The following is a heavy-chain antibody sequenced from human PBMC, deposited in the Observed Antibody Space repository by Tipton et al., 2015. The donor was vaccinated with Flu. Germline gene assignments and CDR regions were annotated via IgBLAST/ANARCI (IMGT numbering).Heavy chain of an antibody. V-gene: IGHV4-61*02. J-gene: IGHJ3*02. CDR2: IYTTGTT. CDR1: GDSISSGSYY. Sequence: TLSLTCTVSGDSISSGSYYWSWIRQPAGKGLEWIGSIYTTGTTNYNPSLKSRLTISVDTAKNQFSLKLTSGTAADTAMYYCARAKSGAFDIWGQGTGVTVSS. CDR3: ARAKSGAFDI.